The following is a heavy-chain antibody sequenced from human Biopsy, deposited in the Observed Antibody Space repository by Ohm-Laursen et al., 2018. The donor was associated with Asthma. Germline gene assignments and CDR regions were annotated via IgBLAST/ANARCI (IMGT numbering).Heavy chain of an antibody. V-gene: IGHV1-18*01. CDR1: GYTFNSTG. J-gene: IGHJ6*02. D-gene: IGHD3-10*01. Sequence: ASVKVSCKTSGYTFNSTGITWVRQAPGQGLEWMGWISVYNGNTKVAQKLQDRVTMITDTSTSTAYMELRSLRSDDTAVYFCARAVDYSHYYGIDVWGQGTTATVS. CDR2: ISVYNGNT. CDR3: ARAVDYSHYYGIDV.